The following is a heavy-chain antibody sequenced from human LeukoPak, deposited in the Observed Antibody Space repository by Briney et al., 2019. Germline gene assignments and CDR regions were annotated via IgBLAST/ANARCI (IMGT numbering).Heavy chain of an antibody. J-gene: IGHJ6*03. CDR3: ARAARPFHYDFWSRGYYMDV. D-gene: IGHD3-3*01. Sequence: ASVKVSCKASGGTFSSYAISWVRQAPGQGLEWMGGIIPIFGTANYAQKFQGRVTITTDESTSTAYMELSSLRSEDTAVYYCARAARPFHYDFWSRGYYMDVWGKGTTVTVSS. V-gene: IGHV1-69*05. CDR1: GGTFSSYA. CDR2: IIPIFGTA.